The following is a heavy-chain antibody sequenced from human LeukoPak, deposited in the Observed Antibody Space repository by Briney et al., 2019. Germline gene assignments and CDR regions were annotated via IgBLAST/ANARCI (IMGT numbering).Heavy chain of an antibody. CDR3: ARVGYGWYWFDP. CDR1: GGSISSYY. CDR2: IYYSGST. D-gene: IGHD2-15*01. Sequence: SETLSPTCTVSGGSISSYYWSWIRQPPGKGLEWIGYIYYSGSTNYNPSLKSRVTISVDTSKNQFSLKLSSVTAADTAVYYCARVGYGWYWFDPWGQGTLVTVSS. J-gene: IGHJ5*02. V-gene: IGHV4-59*01.